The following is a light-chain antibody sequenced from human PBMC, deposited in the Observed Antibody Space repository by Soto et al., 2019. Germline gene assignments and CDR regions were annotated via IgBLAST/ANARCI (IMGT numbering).Light chain of an antibody. J-gene: IGLJ1*01. CDR1: SSDVGGDNY. V-gene: IGLV2-8*01. CDR3: SSCAGSGSPFV. CDR2: DVN. Sequence: QSVLTQPPSASGSPGQSVTISCTGTSSDVGGDNYVSWYQQHPGKAPKVMIYDVNKRPSGVPDRFSGSKSGNTASLTVSGLEAEAEDDDDYSSCAGSGSPFVFGAGTKLTVL.